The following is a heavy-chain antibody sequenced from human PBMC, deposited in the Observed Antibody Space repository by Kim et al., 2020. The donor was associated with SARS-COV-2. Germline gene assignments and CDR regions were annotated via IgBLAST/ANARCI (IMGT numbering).Heavy chain of an antibody. V-gene: IGHV3-7*01. Sequence: GGSLRLSCAASGFTFSTYWMTWVRQAPGKGLEWVANINQCGTEKYYVDSVKGRFTISRDNAKNSLFLDVNILRVEDTAVYYCARTHYGDYVWGQGTLVTV. CDR3: ARTHYGDYV. CDR2: INQCGTEK. CDR1: GFTFSTYW. J-gene: IGHJ4*02. D-gene: IGHD4-17*01.